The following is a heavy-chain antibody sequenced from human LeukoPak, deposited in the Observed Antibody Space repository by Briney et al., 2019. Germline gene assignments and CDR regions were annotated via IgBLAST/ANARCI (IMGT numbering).Heavy chain of an antibody. CDR1: GFTFSDYY. V-gene: IGHV3-11*04. Sequence: PGGSLRLSCAASGFTFSDYYMSWIRQAPGKGLEWVSYISSSGSTIYYADSVKGRFTISRDNAKNSLYLQMNSLRAEDTAVYYCARPKTKVASGAFDIWGQGTMVTVPS. J-gene: IGHJ3*02. CDR3: ARPKTKVASGAFDI. CDR2: ISSSGSTI. D-gene: IGHD5-12*01.